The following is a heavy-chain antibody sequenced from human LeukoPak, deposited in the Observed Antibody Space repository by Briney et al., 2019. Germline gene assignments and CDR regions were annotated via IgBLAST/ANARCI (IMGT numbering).Heavy chain of an antibody. Sequence: ASVKVSCKVSGYTLTELSMHWVRQAPGKGLEWMGGFDPEDGETIYAQKFQGRVTMTDDTSTDTAYMELSSLRSEDTAVYYCATNILGYYDSSGYSYYWGQGTLVTVSS. D-gene: IGHD3-22*01. CDR3: ATNILGYYDSSGYSYY. CDR2: FDPEDGET. CDR1: GYTLTELS. V-gene: IGHV1-24*01. J-gene: IGHJ4*02.